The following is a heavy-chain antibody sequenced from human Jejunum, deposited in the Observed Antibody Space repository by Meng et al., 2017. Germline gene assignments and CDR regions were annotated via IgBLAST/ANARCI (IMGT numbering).Heavy chain of an antibody. CDR3: VKGGTAMVTLRSLDV. D-gene: IGHD5-18*01. CDR1: GFTFSTYA. Sequence: GGSLRLSCAASGFTFSTYAMTWVRQSPGKGLEWVSVISSSGSNTYYADSLKGRFSISRDNSKNTLFLEMTALRAEDTALYYCVKGGTAMVTLRSLDVWGQGTMVTVSS. V-gene: IGHV3-23*01. CDR2: ISSSGSNT. J-gene: IGHJ6*02.